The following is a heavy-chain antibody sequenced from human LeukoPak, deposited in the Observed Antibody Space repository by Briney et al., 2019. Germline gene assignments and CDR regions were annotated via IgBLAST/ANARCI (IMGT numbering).Heavy chain of an antibody. CDR2: INPNSGGT. CDR1: GYTFTGYY. V-gene: IGHV1-2*02. CDR3: ARAYCTNGVCYGIRFDY. Sequence: ASVKVSCKASGYTFTGYYVHWVRQAPGQGLEWMGWINPNSGGTNYAQKFQGRVTMTRDTSISTAYMELSRLRSDDTAVYYCARAYCTNGVCYGIRFDYWGRGTLVTVSS. D-gene: IGHD2-8*01. J-gene: IGHJ4*02.